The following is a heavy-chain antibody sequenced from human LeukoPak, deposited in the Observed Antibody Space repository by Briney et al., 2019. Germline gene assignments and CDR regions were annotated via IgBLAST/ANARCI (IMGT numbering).Heavy chain of an antibody. CDR3: ARASYDFWSGYYTPRSAFDI. Sequence: GASVKVSCKASGGTFSSYAISWVRQAPGQGLEWMGGIIPIFGTANYAQKFQGRVTITADESTSTAYMELSSLRSEDTAVYYCARASYDFWSGYYTPRSAFDIWGQGTMVTVSS. D-gene: IGHD3-3*01. CDR2: IIPIFGTA. CDR1: GGTFSSYA. V-gene: IGHV1-69*13. J-gene: IGHJ3*02.